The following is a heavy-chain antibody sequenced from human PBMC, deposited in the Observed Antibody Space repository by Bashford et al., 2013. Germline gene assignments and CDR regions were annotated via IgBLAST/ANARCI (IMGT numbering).Heavy chain of an antibody. CDR2: INPNRGDT. D-gene: IGHD2-21*02. CDR3: AKXYCAGDCAXFFDL. J-gene: IGHJ2*01. Sequence: WVRQAPGQGLEWMGWINPNRGDTNYAQNFQGRVSMTRDTSISTAYLELSRLRSDDTAVYYCAKXYCAGDCAXFFDLVGRGTWSPSPQ. V-gene: IGHV1-2*02.